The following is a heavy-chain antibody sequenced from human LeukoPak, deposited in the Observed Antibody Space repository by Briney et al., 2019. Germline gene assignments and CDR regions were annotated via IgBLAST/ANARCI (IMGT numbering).Heavy chain of an antibody. CDR3: ARDLLYFDWLAH. CDR1: GYTFTSYG. CDR2: ISAYNGNT. Sequence: ASEKVSCKASGYTFTSYGISWVRQAPGQGLEWMGWISAYNGNTNYAQKLQGRVTMTTDTSTSTAYMELRSLRSDDTAVYYCARDLLYFDWLAHWGQGTLVTVSS. D-gene: IGHD3-9*01. J-gene: IGHJ5*02. V-gene: IGHV1-18*01.